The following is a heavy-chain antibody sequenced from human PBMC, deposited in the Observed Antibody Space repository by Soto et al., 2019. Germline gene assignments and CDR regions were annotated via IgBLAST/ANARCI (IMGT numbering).Heavy chain of an antibody. CDR2: IAVGIGYT. V-gene: IGHV1-58*01. CDR3: AADATAWQQMVPSDY. Sequence: GASVKVSCKAAGFTFTSSAFQWVRQARGQRLEWIGWIAVGIGYTNYAQRFQDRVNLNRDMSTATTYMELSRLTSEDTAIYYCAADATAWQQMVPSDYWGQGTLVTVSS. J-gene: IGHJ4*02. D-gene: IGHD2-8*01. CDR1: GFTFTSSA.